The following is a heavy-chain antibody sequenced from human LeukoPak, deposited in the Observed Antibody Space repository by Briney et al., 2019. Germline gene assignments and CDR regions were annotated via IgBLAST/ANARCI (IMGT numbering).Heavy chain of an antibody. V-gene: IGHV3-48*04. CDR1: GFTFSSYS. CDR2: ISSSSSTI. Sequence: PGGSLRLSCAASGFTFSSYSMNWVRQAPGKGLEWVSYISSSSSTIYYADSVKGRFTISRDNAKNSLYLQMNSLRAEDTAVYYCARHPLKLKQQLVWDFDYWGQGTLVTVSS. CDR3: ARHPLKLKQQLVWDFDY. D-gene: IGHD6-13*01. J-gene: IGHJ4*02.